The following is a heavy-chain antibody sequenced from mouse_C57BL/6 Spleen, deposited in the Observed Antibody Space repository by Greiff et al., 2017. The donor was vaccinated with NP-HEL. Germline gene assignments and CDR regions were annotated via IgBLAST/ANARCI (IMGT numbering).Heavy chain of an antibody. J-gene: IGHJ4*01. CDR3: ARGRLLSPMDY. V-gene: IGHV1-26*01. CDR2: INPNNGGT. Sequence: VQLQQSGPELVKPGASVKISCKASGYTFTDYYMNWVKQSHGKSLEWIGDINPNNGGTSYNQKFTGKATSTVDKSSSTAYMELRSLTSEDSAVYYCARGRLLSPMDYWGQGTSVTVSS. CDR1: GYTFTDYY. D-gene: IGHD2-12*01.